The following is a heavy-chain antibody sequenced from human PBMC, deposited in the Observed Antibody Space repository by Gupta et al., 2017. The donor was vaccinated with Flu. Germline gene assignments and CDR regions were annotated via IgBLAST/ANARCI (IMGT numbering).Heavy chain of an antibody. Sequence: EVQLVESGGGLVQPGRSLRLSCAASGFTFDDYAIPWVRHHPGKGLEWVSGISWNSGSIGYADSLKGRFTISRDNAKNSLYLQMNSLRAEDTALYYCAKDFSGGNSEVIRWLDYWGQGTLVTVSS. V-gene: IGHV3-9*01. CDR2: ISWNSGSI. D-gene: IGHD4-23*01. CDR3: AKDFSGGNSEVIRWLDY. CDR1: GFTFDDYA. J-gene: IGHJ4*02.